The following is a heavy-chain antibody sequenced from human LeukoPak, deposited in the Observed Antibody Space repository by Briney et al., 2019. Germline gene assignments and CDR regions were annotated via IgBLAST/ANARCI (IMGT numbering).Heavy chain of an antibody. J-gene: IGHJ1*01. D-gene: IGHD2-15*01. CDR2: IYTSGST. V-gene: IGHV4-61*02. CDR1: GGSISSGSYY. Sequence: SETLSLTCTVCGGSISSGSYYWSWIRQPAGKGLEWIGRIYTSGSTNYNPSLKSRVTISVDTSKNLFSLKLSSVTAADTAVYYCARRLLGYCSGGSCYSGYFQHWGQGTLVTVSS. CDR3: ARRLLGYCSGGSCYSGYFQH.